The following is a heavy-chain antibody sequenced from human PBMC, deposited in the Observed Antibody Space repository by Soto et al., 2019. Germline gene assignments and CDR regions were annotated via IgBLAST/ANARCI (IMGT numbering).Heavy chain of an antibody. CDR1: GGSISSSNW. CDR2: IYHSGST. J-gene: IGHJ4*02. D-gene: IGHD4-17*01. CDR3: AYHQMGTVTTVDY. Sequence: PSETLSLTCAVSGGSISSSNWWSWVRQPPGKGLEWIGEIYHSGSTNYNPSLKSRVTISVDKSKNQFSLKLSSVTAADTAVYYCAYHQMGTVTTVDYWGQGTLVTVSS. V-gene: IGHV4-4*02.